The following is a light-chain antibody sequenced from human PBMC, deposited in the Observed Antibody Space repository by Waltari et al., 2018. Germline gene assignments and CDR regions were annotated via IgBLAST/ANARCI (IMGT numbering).Light chain of an antibody. CDR1: SLRIYY. CDR2: DKN. V-gene: IGLV3-19*01. J-gene: IGLJ2*01. CDR3: HSRDASGVAGS. Sequence: SSELTQYPAVSVAMGQSVRITCRGDSLRIYYASWYQQRPGQAPILVIYDKNNRPSGVPDRFSGSSSHNTGSLTITGAQAEDEASYYCHSRDASGVAGSFGGGTKLTVL.